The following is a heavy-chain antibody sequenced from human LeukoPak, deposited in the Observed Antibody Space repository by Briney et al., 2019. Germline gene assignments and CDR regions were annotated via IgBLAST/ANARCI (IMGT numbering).Heavy chain of an antibody. Sequence: SETLSLTCTVSGGSISSGGYYWSWIRQHPGKGLEWIGYIYYSGSTYYNPSLKSRVTISVDTSKNQFSLKLSSVTAADTAVYYCARVTSSSVDYWGQGTLVTVSS. CDR2: IYYSGST. CDR3: ARVTSSSVDY. J-gene: IGHJ4*02. V-gene: IGHV4-31*03. CDR1: GGSISSGGYY. D-gene: IGHD6-6*01.